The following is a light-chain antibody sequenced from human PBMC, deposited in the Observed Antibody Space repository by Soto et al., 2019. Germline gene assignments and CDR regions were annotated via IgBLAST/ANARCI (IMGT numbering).Light chain of an antibody. J-gene: IGKJ3*01. CDR3: QQYGSSLFT. Sequence: EIVLTQSPVTMSLSPGERSTLSCRDSQSVSSNYLAWYQQKPGQAPRVLIYGASSRATGIPDRFSGGGSGTDFTLTISRLEPEDFAVYYCQQYGSSLFTFGPGTKVDIK. CDR2: GAS. CDR1: QSVSSNY. V-gene: IGKV3-20*01.